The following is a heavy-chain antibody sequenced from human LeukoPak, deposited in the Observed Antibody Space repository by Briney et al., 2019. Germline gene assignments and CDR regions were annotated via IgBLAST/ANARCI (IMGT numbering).Heavy chain of an antibody. J-gene: IGHJ5*02. CDR3: AAVVAALDGFDP. Sequence: ASVKVSCKASGYTFTTYAMHWVRQAPGQRLEWMGWINAGNGNTKYSQKFQARVTITRDTSASTAYMELSSLRSEDTAVYYCAAVVAALDGFDPWGQGTLVTVSS. D-gene: IGHD2-15*01. V-gene: IGHV1-3*01. CDR2: INAGNGNT. CDR1: GYTFTTYA.